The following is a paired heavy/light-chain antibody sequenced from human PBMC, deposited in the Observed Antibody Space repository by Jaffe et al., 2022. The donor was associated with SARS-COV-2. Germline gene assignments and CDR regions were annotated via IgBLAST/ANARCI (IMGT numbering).Light chain of an antibody. CDR2: KVS. CDR1: QSLVHSDGNTY. J-gene: IGKJ2*01. CDR3: MQGTHWPFT. Sequence: VVMTQSPLSLPVALGQPASMSCRSSQSLVHSDGNTYLSWFQQRPGQSPRRLIYKVSNWDSAVPDRFSGSGSGTDFTLNVSRVEAEDVGIYYCMQGTHWPFTFGQGTKLEIK. V-gene: IGKV2-30*02.
Heavy chain of an antibody. CDR2: LNPDGSET. V-gene: IGHV3-7*03. CDR1: GFSFRSYW. D-gene: IGHD7-27*01. J-gene: IGHJ4*02. CDR3: ARDPGWGAIDY. Sequence: QLVESGGGLVQSGGSLRLSCAASGFSFRSYWMAWVRQTPGKGLEWVAILNPDGSETAYVDSLKGRFTISRDNAKNSLYLQMNSLRVEDTAVYYCARDPGWGAIDYWGQGALVTVSS.